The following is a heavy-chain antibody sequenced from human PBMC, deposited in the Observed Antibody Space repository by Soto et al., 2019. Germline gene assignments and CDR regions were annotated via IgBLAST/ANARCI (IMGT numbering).Heavy chain of an antibody. D-gene: IGHD2-15*01. V-gene: IGHV4-34*01. CDR2: INHSGST. CDR3: ARGYCSGGSCYSKVYYFDY. J-gene: IGHJ4*02. CDR1: GGSFSGYY. Sequence: SETLSLTCAVSGGSFSGYYWSWIRQPPGNGLEWIGEINHSGSTNYNPSLKSRVTISVDTSKNQFSLKLSSVTAADTAVYYCARGYCSGGSCYSKVYYFDYWGQGTLVTVSS.